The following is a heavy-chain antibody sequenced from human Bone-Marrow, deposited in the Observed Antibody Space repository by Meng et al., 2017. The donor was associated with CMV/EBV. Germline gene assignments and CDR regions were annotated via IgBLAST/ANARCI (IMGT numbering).Heavy chain of an antibody. J-gene: IGHJ6*02. CDR2: ISWDGGST. CDR1: GFTFDDYT. D-gene: IGHD2-2*02. CDR3: AKSLMPDCSSTSCYIQTDYGMDV. Sequence: GGSLRLSCAASGFTFDDYTMHWVRQAPGKGLEWVSLISWDGGSTYYADPVKGRFTISRDNSKNSLYLQMNSLRTEDTALYYCAKSLMPDCSSTSCYIQTDYGMDVWGQGTTVTVSS. V-gene: IGHV3-43*01.